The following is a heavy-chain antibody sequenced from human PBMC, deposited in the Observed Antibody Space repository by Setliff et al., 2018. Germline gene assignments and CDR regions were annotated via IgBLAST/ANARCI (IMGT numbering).Heavy chain of an antibody. Sequence: SETLSLTCTVSGGSMGSYCWTWIRQSAGKGLEWIGRVYTTGSTAFNPSLNSRVTMSLDKSKNQFSLKLYSVTAADTAVYFCARVRITPYCMDVWGKGTTVTVSS. CDR3: ARVRITPYCMDV. CDR1: GGSMGSYC. CDR2: VYTTGST. V-gene: IGHV4-4*07. D-gene: IGHD3-10*01. J-gene: IGHJ6*03.